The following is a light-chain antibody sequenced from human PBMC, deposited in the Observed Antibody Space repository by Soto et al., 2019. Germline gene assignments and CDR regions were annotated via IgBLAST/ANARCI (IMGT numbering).Light chain of an antibody. V-gene: IGLV2-14*01. CDR3: SSYTSSSTPYV. J-gene: IGLJ1*01. CDR2: DVT. Sequence: QPASVSGSPGQSITVSCTGTSSDVGGCNYVSWYQQHPVKAPKLMIYDVTNRPSGVSDRFSGSKSGNTASLTISGLQAEDEADYYCSSYTSSSTPYVFGTGTKVTVL. CDR1: SSDVGGCNY.